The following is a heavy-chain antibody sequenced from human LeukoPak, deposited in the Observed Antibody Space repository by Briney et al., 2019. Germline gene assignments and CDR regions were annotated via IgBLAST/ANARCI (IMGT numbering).Heavy chain of an antibody. CDR3: TKFDY. V-gene: IGHV3-23*01. Sequence: GGSLGLSCAASGFTFNNSAISWVRQTPGKGLEWVSTISTSDGSTFFADSVKGRFTISRDSSKNTLFLQMNSLRAEDTALYYCTKFDYWGQGALVTVSS. CDR2: ISTSDGST. CDR1: GFTFNNSA. J-gene: IGHJ4*02.